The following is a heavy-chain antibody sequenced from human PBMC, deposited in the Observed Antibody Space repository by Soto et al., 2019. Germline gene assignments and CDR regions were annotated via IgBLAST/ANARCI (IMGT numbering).Heavy chain of an antibody. CDR1: GFTFSSNA. CDR2: VSGSGDST. J-gene: IGHJ4*02. Sequence: EVPLLESGGGLVQPGGSLRLSCAASGFTFSSNAMSWVRQAPGKGLEWVSTVSGSGDSTYFADSVKGRFTISRDNSKNTLYLQMNSLRAEDTAVYYCAKVGYYDSGGYYRDYWGQGTLVTVSS. CDR3: AKVGYYDSGGYYRDY. D-gene: IGHD3-22*01. V-gene: IGHV3-23*01.